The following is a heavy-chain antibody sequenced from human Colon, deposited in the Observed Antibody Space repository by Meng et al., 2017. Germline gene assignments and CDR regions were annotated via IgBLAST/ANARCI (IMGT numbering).Heavy chain of an antibody. CDR1: GASITTGGYY. J-gene: IGHJ4*02. D-gene: IGHD3-10*01. CDR3: ARDSGHGLAYFDY. Sequence: SETLSLTCTVSGASITTGGYYWSWIRQHPGKGLEWIGYIAHSGDAFYNPSLNSRVSISRDTSQNQFSLILHSVTSAETAVYYCARDSGHGLAYFDYWGQGTLVTVSS. CDR2: IAHSGDA. V-gene: IGHV4-31*03.